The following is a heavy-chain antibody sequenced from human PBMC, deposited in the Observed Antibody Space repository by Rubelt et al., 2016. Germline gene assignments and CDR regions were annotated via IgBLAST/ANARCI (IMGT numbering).Heavy chain of an antibody. D-gene: IGHD1-26*01. Sequence: VSSISSSSSYIYYADSVKGRFTISRDNSKNTLYLQMNSLRAEDTAVYYCAKDERLTLIHGSGSYLGYWGQGTLVTVSS. CDR2: ISSSSSYI. CDR3: AKDERLTLIHGSGSYLGY. V-gene: IGHV3-21*01. J-gene: IGHJ4*02.